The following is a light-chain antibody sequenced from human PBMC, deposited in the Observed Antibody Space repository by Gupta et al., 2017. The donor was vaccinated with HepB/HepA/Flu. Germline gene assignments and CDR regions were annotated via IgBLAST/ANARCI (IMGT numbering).Light chain of an antibody. CDR1: QGISGY. Sequence: DIQLTQSPSFLSASVGDRVTITVRASQGISGYLGWYQQKPGKAPKLLIFAASTLQSGVTSRFSGSGSGTEFTLTISSLQPEDFATYYCQRFYSYPFTFGGGTKVEIK. CDR3: QRFYSYPFT. J-gene: IGKJ4*01. CDR2: AAS. V-gene: IGKV1-9*01.